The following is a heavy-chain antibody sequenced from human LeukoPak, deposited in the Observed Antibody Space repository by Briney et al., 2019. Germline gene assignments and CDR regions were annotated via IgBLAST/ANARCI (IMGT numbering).Heavy chain of an antibody. D-gene: IGHD3-10*01. CDR1: GGSFSGYY. Sequence: PSETLSLTCAVYGGSFSGYYWSWIRQPPGKGLEWIGEINHSGSTNYNPSLKSRVTISVDTSKNQFSLKLGSVTAADTAVYYCARHGYYGSGSYTDWGQGTLVAVSS. CDR2: INHSGST. V-gene: IGHV4-34*01. CDR3: ARHGYYGSGSYTD. J-gene: IGHJ4*02.